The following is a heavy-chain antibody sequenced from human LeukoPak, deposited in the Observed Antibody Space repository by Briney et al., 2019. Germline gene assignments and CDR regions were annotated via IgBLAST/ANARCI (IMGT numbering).Heavy chain of an antibody. CDR2: IYNSGST. V-gene: IGHV4-59*08. D-gene: IGHD5-24*01. CDR3: ARTEIDAFDI. CDR1: GGSISSYY. Sequence: PSETLSLTCTVSGGSISSYYWSWIRQPPGKGLECIGYIYNSGSTNYNPSLKSRVSISVDTSKNQFSLKLSSVTAADTAVYYCARTEIDAFDIWGQGTMVTVSS. J-gene: IGHJ3*02.